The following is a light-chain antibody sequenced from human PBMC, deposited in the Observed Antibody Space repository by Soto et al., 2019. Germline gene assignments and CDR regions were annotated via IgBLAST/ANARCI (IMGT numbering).Light chain of an antibody. CDR2: GAS. J-gene: IGKJ5*01. Sequence: EIVMTQSPATLSVSPGERATLSCRASQSVSSNLAWYQQKPGQAPRLLIYGASTRATGIPARFSGSGSGTEFTLTISSLQSEDFAVYYCQQYTTWPLITFGQGTRLEIK. CDR1: QSVSSN. V-gene: IGKV3-15*01. CDR3: QQYTTWPLIT.